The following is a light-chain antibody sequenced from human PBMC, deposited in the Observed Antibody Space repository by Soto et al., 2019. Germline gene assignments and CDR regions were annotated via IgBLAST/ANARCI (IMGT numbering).Light chain of an antibody. Sequence: EIVMTQSAATLSVSPGERATLSCRASESVSRYLAWYQQKPGQAPRLLIYDISTRATGIPARFSGSGSGTEFTLTISSLQSEDFAVYYCQQYNNWPPLTFGGGTKVEIK. V-gene: IGKV3-15*01. CDR3: QQYNNWPPLT. CDR2: DIS. CDR1: ESVSRY. J-gene: IGKJ4*01.